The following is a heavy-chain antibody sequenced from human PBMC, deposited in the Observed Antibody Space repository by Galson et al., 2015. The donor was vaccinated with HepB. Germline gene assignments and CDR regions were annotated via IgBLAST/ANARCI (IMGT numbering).Heavy chain of an antibody. V-gene: IGHV4-31*03. CDR2: IYHSGSS. CDR3: ARLVEGYSSSWYLDY. D-gene: IGHD6-13*01. J-gene: IGHJ4*02. CDR1: GGSISIDGYY. Sequence: TLSLTCTVSGGSISIDGYYWSWIRQHPEKGLEWIGSIYHSGSSYYYPSLKSRVNISVDRSKNQFSLKLSSVTAADTAVYYCARLVEGYSSSWYLDYWGQGTLVTVSS.